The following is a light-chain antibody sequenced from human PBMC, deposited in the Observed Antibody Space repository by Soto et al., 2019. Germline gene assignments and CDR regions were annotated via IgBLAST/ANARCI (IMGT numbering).Light chain of an antibody. Sequence: QSALTQPASVSDSPGQSITISCIGTSSDIGGFYHVSWHQQHPGKAPKLIIYDVSNRPSGVSNRFSGSKTGNTASLIISGLQAEDEADYYCGSYTSSSSYVFGSGTKLTVL. J-gene: IGLJ1*01. CDR2: DVS. CDR1: SSDIGGFYH. CDR3: GSYTSSSSYV. V-gene: IGLV2-14*03.